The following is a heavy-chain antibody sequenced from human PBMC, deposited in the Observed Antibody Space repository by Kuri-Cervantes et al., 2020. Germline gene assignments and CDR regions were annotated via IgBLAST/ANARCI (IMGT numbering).Heavy chain of an antibody. CDR2: IYYSGST. J-gene: IGHJ4*02. CDR3: ARTHYYGSGSYTQRDY. Sequence: SETLSLTCTVSGGSISSSSYYWGWIRQPPGKGLEWIGSIYYSGSTYYNPSLKSRVTISVDTSKNQFSLKLSSVTAADTAVYYCARTHYYGSGSYTQRDYWGQGTLVTVSS. V-gene: IGHV4-39*07. D-gene: IGHD3-10*01. CDR1: GGSISSSSYY.